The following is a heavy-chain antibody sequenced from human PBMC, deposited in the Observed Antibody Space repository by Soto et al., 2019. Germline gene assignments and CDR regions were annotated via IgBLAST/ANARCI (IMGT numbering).Heavy chain of an antibody. CDR3: AKYSGRYNWFDR. CDR1: GFTFSSYG. D-gene: IGHD1-26*01. CDR2: ISYDGSNK. J-gene: IGHJ5*02. Sequence: QVQLVESGGGVVQPGRSLRLSCAASGFTFSSYGMHWVRQAPGKGLEWVAVISYDGSNKYYADSVKGRFTISRDNSKKTLYLQMNSLRAEDTAVYYCAKYSGRYNWFDRWGQGTLVTVSS. V-gene: IGHV3-30*18.